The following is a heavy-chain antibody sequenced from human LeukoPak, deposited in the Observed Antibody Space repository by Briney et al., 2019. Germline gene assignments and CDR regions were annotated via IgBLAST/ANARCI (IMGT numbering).Heavy chain of an antibody. Sequence: PGGSLRLSCAASGFTFSSYGMLWVRQAPGKGLEWVAVISYDGSNKYYADSVKGRFTISRDNSKNTLYLQMNSLRAEDTAVYYCAKEFLKVGAAYFDYWGQGTLVTVSS. CDR1: GFTFSSYG. J-gene: IGHJ4*02. CDR3: AKEFLKVGAAYFDY. V-gene: IGHV3-30*18. CDR2: ISYDGSNK. D-gene: IGHD1-26*01.